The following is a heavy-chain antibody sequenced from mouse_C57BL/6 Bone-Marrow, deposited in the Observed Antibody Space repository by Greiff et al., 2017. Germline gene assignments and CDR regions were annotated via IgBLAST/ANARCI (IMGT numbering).Heavy chain of an antibody. D-gene: IGHD1-1*01. CDR1: GYTFTSYW. Sequence: QVQLQQPGAELVKPGASVKLSCKASGYTFTSYWMHWVKQRPGRGLEWIGRIDPNSGGTKYNEKFKSKATLTADKPSSTAYMQLSSLTSEDSAVYYCARSPITTVVSYWYFDVWGTGTTVTVSS. CDR3: ARSPITTVVSYWYFDV. V-gene: IGHV1-72*01. CDR2: IDPNSGGT. J-gene: IGHJ1*03.